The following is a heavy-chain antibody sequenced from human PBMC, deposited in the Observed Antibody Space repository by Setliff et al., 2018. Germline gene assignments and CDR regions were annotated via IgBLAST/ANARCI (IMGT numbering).Heavy chain of an antibody. CDR2: IYYSGST. V-gene: IGHV4-59*08. J-gene: IGHJ6*02. CDR3: ARAFTYYNFWSGYGYGMDV. CDR1: GGSISSHY. Sequence: PSETLSLTCTVSGGSISSHYWSWIRQPPGKGLEWIGYIYYSGSTNYNPSLKSRVTISVDTSKNQLSLKLNSVTAADTAVYYCARAFTYYNFWSGYGYGMDVWGQGTTVTVSS. D-gene: IGHD3-3*01.